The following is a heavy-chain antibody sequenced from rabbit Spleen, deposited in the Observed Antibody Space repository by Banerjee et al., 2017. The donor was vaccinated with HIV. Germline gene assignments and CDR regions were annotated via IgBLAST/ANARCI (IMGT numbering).Heavy chain of an antibody. Sequence: QEQLVESGGGLVRPEGSLKLSCKASGFSFSNKAVMCWVRQAPGKGLEWIACINAATGKPVYATWASGRFTISRTSSTTVTLRMTSLTAADRATYFCARSQNSVGYNSNLWGQGTLVTVS. CDR1: GFSFSNKAV. V-gene: IGHV1S45*01. CDR2: INAATGKP. J-gene: IGHJ3*01. D-gene: IGHD6-1*01. CDR3: ARSQNSVGYNSNL.